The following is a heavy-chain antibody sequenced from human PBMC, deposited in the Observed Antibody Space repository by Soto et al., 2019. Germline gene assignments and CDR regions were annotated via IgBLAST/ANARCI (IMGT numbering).Heavy chain of an antibody. J-gene: IGHJ2*01. V-gene: IGHV3-9*01. CDR3: AKDVYAGGPGYFDL. Sequence: GGSLALSCAASGFTFDDYAMAWVRQAPGKGLEWVSGISWNSGSIGYADSVKGRFTISRDNAKNSLYLQMNSLRAEDTALYYCAKDVYAGGPGYFDLWGRGTLVTVSS. D-gene: IGHD3-16*01. CDR2: ISWNSGSI. CDR1: GFTFDDYA.